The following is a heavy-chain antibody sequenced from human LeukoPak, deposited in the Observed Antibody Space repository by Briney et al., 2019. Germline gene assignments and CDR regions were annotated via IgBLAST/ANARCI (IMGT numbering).Heavy chain of an antibody. Sequence: SETLSPTRTVSGGSISSYYWSSIRQPAGNWMEWIGRIYTSGSTNYNPSLKSRVTMSVDTSKNQFSLKLSSVTAADTAVYYCARGKGASSFDPWGQGTLVTVSS. J-gene: IGHJ5*02. CDR1: GGSISSYY. CDR2: IYTSGST. V-gene: IGHV4-4*07. CDR3: ARGKGASSFDP.